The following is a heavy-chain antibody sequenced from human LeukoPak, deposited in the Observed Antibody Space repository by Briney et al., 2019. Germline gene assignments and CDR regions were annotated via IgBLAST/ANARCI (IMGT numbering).Heavy chain of an antibody. J-gene: IGHJ4*02. CDR1: GFSFSNAW. D-gene: IGHD4-23*01. CDR3: ARAPYGGNSGSDFDY. Sequence: PGGSLRLSCATSGFSFSNAWMNWVRQAPGKGLEWVAVISYDGSNKYYADSVKGRFTISRDNSKNTLYLQMNNLRAEDTAVYYCARAPYGGNSGSDFDYWGQGTLVTVSS. V-gene: IGHV3-30*19. CDR2: ISYDGSNK.